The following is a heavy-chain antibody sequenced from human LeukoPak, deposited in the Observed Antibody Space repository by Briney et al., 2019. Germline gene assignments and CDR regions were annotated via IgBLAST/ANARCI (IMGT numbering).Heavy chain of an antibody. Sequence: GGSLRLSCAASGFTFDDYAMHWVRQAPGKGLEWVSLISWDGGSTYYADSVKGRFTISRDNSKNSLYLQMNSLRAEDTALYYCAKDMKVYSSGWLDYWGQGTLVTVSS. CDR1: GFTFDDYA. CDR3: AKDMKVYSSGWLDY. J-gene: IGHJ4*02. V-gene: IGHV3-43D*03. CDR2: ISWDGGST. D-gene: IGHD6-19*01.